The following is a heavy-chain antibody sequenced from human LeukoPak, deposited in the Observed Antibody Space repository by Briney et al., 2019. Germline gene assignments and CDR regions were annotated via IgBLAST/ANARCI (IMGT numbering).Heavy chain of an antibody. Sequence: ASVKVSCKASGYTFTSYGISWVRQAPGQGLEWMGRISAYNGNTNYAQKLQGRVTMTTDTSTSTAYMELRSLRSDDTAVYYCARDGIVVVAADNWFDPWGQGTLVTVSS. CDR1: GYTFTSYG. CDR3: ARDGIVVVAADNWFDP. V-gene: IGHV1-18*01. CDR2: ISAYNGNT. J-gene: IGHJ5*02. D-gene: IGHD2-15*01.